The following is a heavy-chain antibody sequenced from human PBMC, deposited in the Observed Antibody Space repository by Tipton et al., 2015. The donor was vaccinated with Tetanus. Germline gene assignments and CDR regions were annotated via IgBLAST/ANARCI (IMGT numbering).Heavy chain of an antibody. V-gene: IGHV3-33*01. CDR3: ARDQIVEQATRDHDYGVDV. J-gene: IGHJ6*02. Sequence: SLRLSCAASGFTFKIYGMHWVRQAPGKGLEWVAVIYYDGSNEHYADSVKGRFTISRDNAKSSLYLLMDSLRAEDTAVYYCARDQIVEQATRDHDYGVDVWGQGTTVTVSS. CDR1: GFTFKIYG. D-gene: IGHD3-22*01. CDR2: IYYDGSNE.